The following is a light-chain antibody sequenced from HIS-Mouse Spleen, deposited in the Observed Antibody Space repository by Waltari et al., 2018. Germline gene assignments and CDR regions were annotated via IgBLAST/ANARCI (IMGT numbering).Light chain of an antibody. V-gene: IGKV3-11*01. CDR1: QSVSSY. J-gene: IGKJ4*01. Sequence: EIVLTKSPATLSLSPGERATLACRASQSVSSYLAWYQQKPGQAPRLLIYDASNRATRIPARFSGSGSGTDFTLTISSLEPEDFAVYYCQQRSNWPPRLTFGGGTKVEIK. CDR2: DAS. CDR3: QQRSNWPPRLT.